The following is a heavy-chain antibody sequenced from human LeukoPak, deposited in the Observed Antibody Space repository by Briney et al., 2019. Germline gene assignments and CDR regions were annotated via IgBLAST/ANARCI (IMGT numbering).Heavy chain of an antibody. Sequence: ASVKVSCKASGYTFTSYDINWVRQATGQRPEWMGWMSPNSGDTGYAQKFQDRVTMTRNTSISTAYMELSSLRSDDTAVYYCARGPPNWGYDYWGPGTLVTVSS. D-gene: IGHD7-27*01. CDR3: ARGPPNWGYDY. J-gene: IGHJ4*02. V-gene: IGHV1-8*01. CDR2: MSPNSGDT. CDR1: GYTFTSYD.